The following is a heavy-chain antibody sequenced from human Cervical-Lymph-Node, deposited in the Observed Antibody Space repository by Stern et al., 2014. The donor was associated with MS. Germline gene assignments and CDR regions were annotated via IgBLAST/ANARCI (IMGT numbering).Heavy chain of an antibody. D-gene: IGHD2-21*01. CDR2: IYLSGST. J-gene: IGHJ3*01. CDR1: GGSISRGGSS. V-gene: IGHV4-30-2*01. CDR3: ARGGVIYTQDRNGFDV. Sequence: QLVESGSGQAKPSQTLSLTCAFSGGSISRGGSSWNWIRQPPGKGLEWIGFIYLSGSTYYNPSLQGRVLLSVDTSTNQFALHQGSVTAAETAVYYCARGGVIYTQDRNGFDVWGQGTMVTVSS.